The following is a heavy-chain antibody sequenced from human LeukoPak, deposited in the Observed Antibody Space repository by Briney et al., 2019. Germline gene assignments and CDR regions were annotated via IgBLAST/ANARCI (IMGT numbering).Heavy chain of an antibody. V-gene: IGHV3-48*03. CDR2: ISGSGSTI. CDR3: AKAVSGRRVFDY. J-gene: IGHJ4*02. CDR1: GFTFSSYE. D-gene: IGHD6-19*01. Sequence: GGSLRLSCATSGFTFSSYEMNWVRQAPGKGLEWVSYISGSGSTIYYADSVKGRFTVSRDNAKDSLYLQMNSLRAEDTAVYYCAKAVSGRRVFDYWGQGTLVTVSS.